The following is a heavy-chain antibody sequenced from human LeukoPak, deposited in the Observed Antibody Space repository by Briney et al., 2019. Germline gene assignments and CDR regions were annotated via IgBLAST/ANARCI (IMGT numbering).Heavy chain of an antibody. Sequence: KPSETLSLTCSVSGGFNTHYYWRWIRQPPGQGLEWIGYFYHSGSTNYNPSLKSRVAIAVDTSKNHFSLKLSSVTAADTAVYYCARGQWLPVFDFWGQGTLVTVSS. J-gene: IGHJ4*02. V-gene: IGHV4-59*01. CDR2: FYHSGST. CDR1: GGFNTHYY. CDR3: ARGQWLPVFDF. D-gene: IGHD3-22*01.